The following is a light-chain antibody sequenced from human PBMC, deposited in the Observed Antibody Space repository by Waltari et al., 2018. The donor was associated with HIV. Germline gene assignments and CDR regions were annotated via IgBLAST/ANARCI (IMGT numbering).Light chain of an antibody. CDR3: QQYNSYPWA. CDR1: QSISSW. J-gene: IGKJ1*01. CDR2: KAS. V-gene: IGKV1-5*03. Sequence: DIQMTQSPSTLSASVGDRVTITCRASQSISSWLAWYQQKPGKAPRLLIYKASSVESGVPSRFSGSESGTEFTLTISSLQPDDFATYYCQQYNSYPWAFGQGTKVEIK.